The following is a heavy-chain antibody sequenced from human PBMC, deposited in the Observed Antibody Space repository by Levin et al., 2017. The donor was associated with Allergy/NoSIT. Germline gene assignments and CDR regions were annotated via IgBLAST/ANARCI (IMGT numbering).Heavy chain of an antibody. CDR1: GFTFSSYG. D-gene: IGHD1-14*01. CDR3: ARDKGTTTWYINY. CDR2: ISYDGSKT. J-gene: IGHJ4*02. V-gene: IGHV3-30*03. Sequence: SCAASGFTFSSYGMHWVRQAPGKGLEWVAPISYDGSKTYYADSVNGRFTISRDKSKNTLYLQLSSLRGEDTAVYYCARDKGTTTWYINYWGQGTLVTVSS.